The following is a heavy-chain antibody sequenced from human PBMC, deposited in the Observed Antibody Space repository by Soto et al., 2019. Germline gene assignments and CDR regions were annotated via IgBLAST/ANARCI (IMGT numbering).Heavy chain of an antibody. Sequence: ASVKVSCKASGYTFTSYGISWVRQAPGQGLEWMGWISAYNGNTNYAQKLQGRVTMTTDTSTSTAYMELRSLRSDDTAVYYCASLKLGYNTFDPWGQGTLVTVSS. J-gene: IGHJ5*02. D-gene: IGHD5-18*01. CDR3: ASLKLGYNTFDP. CDR1: GYTFTSYG. CDR2: ISAYNGNT. V-gene: IGHV1-18*01.